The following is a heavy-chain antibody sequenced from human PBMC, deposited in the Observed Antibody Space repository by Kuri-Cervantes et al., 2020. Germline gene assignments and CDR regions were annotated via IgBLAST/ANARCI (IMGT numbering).Heavy chain of an antibody. CDR3: AKDRGWELLSGFDY. V-gene: IGHV3-13*01. D-gene: IGHD1-26*01. Sequence: GESLKISCAASGFTFSSYDMHWVRQATGKGLEWVSAIGTAGDTYYPGSVKGRFTISRDNAKNSLYLQMNSLRAEDTALYYCAKDRGWELLSGFDYWGQGTLVTVSS. J-gene: IGHJ4*02. CDR2: IGTAGDT. CDR1: GFTFSSYD.